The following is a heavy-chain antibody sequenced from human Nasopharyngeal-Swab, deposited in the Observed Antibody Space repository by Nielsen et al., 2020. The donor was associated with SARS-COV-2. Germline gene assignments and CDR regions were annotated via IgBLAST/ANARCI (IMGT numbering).Heavy chain of an antibody. Sequence: GGSLRLSCAASGFTFSSSDMNWVRQAPGKGLDWVSAIDSSGRNTYYADSVRGRFTISRDNSKNTLYMQMNSLRAEDTAVYYCAKEGGRAGGFDAFDIWGQGTMVTVSS. D-gene: IGHD3-16*01. CDR1: GFTFSSSD. V-gene: IGHV3-23*05. CDR3: AKEGGRAGGFDAFDI. J-gene: IGHJ3*02. CDR2: IDSSGRNT.